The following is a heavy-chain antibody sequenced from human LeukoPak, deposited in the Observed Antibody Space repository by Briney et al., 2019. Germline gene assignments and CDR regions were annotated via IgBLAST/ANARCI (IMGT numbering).Heavy chain of an antibody. J-gene: IGHJ4*02. CDR2: INTNTGNP. Sequence: ASVKVSCKASGYTFTSYAMNWVRQAPGQGLEWMGWINTNTGNPTYAQGFTGRFVFSLDTSVSTAYLQISSLKAEDTAVYYCARDGEWEPPERYYSDYWGQGTLVTVSS. CDR1: GYTFTSYA. CDR3: ARDGEWEPPERYYSDY. D-gene: IGHD1-26*01. V-gene: IGHV7-4-1*02.